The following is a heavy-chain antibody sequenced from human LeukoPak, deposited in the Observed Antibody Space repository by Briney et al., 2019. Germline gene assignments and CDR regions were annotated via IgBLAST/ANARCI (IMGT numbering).Heavy chain of an antibody. CDR3: AKDPNMMIVAKGRYFDY. J-gene: IGHJ4*02. CDR2: ISGSGGST. D-gene: IGHD3-22*01. CDR1: GFTFSSYA. Sequence: GGSLRLSCAASGFTFSSYAMSWVRQAPGKGLEWVSAISGSGGSTYYADSVKGRFTISRDNSNNTLYLQMNSLRAEDTAVYYCAKDPNMMIVAKGRYFDYWGQGTLVTVSS. V-gene: IGHV3-23*01.